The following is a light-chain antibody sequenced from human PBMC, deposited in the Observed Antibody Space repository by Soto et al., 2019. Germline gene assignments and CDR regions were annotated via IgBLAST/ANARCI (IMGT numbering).Light chain of an antibody. Sequence: DSVMTKSPDSLAVSLGERATINCRSSQSVLYSSNNKNYLAWYQQKPGQPPKLLIYWASTRESGVPDRFSGSGSGTDFTLTISSLQAEDVAVYYCQQYYSTPITFGQGTRLEIK. CDR3: QQYYSTPIT. J-gene: IGKJ5*01. CDR1: QSVLYSSNNKNY. CDR2: WAS. V-gene: IGKV4-1*01.